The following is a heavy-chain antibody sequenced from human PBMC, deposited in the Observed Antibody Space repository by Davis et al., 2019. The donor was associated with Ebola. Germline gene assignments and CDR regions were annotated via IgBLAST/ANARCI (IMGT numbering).Heavy chain of an antibody. D-gene: IGHD2-8*01. CDR3: TTGPINGGRDY. CDR1: GFTFGDYT. V-gene: IGHV3-49*04. J-gene: IGHJ4*02. CDR2: IRSEAFGGTI. Sequence: PGGSLRLSCTGSGFTFGDYTMTWVRQAPGKGLEWVGFIRSEAFGGTIEYAASVKGRFSISRDDSESIAHLQMNSLKIDDTAVYYCTTGPINGGRDYWGQGSLVTVSS.